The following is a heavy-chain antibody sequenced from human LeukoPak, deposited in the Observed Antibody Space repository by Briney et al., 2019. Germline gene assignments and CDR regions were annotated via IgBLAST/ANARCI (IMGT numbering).Heavy chain of an antibody. J-gene: IGHJ6*03. CDR2: INWNGGST. Sequence: GGSLRLSCAASGFTFDDYGMSWVRQAPGKGLEWVSGINWNGGSTGYADSVKGRFTISRGNAKNSLYLQMNSLRAEDTALYYCARAEDCSSTSCYPYYYYYMDVWGKGTTVTVSS. D-gene: IGHD2-2*01. CDR3: ARAEDCSSTSCYPYYYYYMDV. CDR1: GFTFDDYG. V-gene: IGHV3-20*04.